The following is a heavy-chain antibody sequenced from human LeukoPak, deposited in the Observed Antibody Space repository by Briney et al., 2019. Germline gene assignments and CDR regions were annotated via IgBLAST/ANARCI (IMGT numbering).Heavy chain of an antibody. Sequence: KDGESPKISCKASGYRFTSYWIGWVRQMPGKGLEWMGIIYPGDSDTRYSPSFQGQVTISADKSISTAYLQWSSLKASDTAMYYCARRVFSSCWPISDWFDPWGQGTLVTVSS. J-gene: IGHJ5*02. CDR2: IYPGDSDT. CDR1: GYRFTSYW. CDR3: ARRVFSSCWPISDWFDP. V-gene: IGHV5-51*01. D-gene: IGHD6-13*01.